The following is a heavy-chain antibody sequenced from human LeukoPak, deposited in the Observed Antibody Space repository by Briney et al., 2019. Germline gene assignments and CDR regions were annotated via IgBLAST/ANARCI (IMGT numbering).Heavy chain of an antibody. D-gene: IGHD3-10*01. CDR3: ARQMPSLWFGETAYYYYYYGMDV. CDR2: IYYSGST. Sequence: SETLSLTCTVSGGSISSYYWSWIRQPPGKELEWIGYIYYSGSTNYNPSLKSRVTISVDTSKNQFSLKLSSVTAADTAVYYCARQMPSLWFGETAYYYYYYGMDVWGQGTTVTVSS. V-gene: IGHV4-59*08. CDR1: GGSISSYY. J-gene: IGHJ6*02.